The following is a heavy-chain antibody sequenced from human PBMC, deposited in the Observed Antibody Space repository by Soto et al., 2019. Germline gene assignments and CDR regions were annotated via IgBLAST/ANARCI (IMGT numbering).Heavy chain of an antibody. J-gene: IGHJ5*02. CDR3: ARGVGSGTYYNQYNWFDP. V-gene: IGHV1-18*01. Sequence: ASVKVSCKASGYTFTNYGISWVRQAPGRGLEWMGWINTYNGNTNHAQKLQGRVTMTTDTSTSTAYMELRSLRSDGTAVYYCARGVGSGTYYNQYNWFDPWGQGTLVTVSS. D-gene: IGHD3-10*01. CDR2: INTYNGNT. CDR1: GYTFTNYG.